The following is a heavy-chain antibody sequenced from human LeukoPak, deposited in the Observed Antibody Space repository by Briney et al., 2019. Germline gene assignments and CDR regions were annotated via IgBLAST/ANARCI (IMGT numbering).Heavy chain of an antibody. CDR1: GGSISSTSYY. J-gene: IGHJ3*02. D-gene: IGHD3-3*01. CDR2: IYYNGAT. CDR3: ASYTLNYDFWSGPEQDAFDI. V-gene: IGHV4-39*01. Sequence: SETLSLTCSVSGGSISSTSYYWGWIRQPPGKGLEWIGTIYYNGATQYNPSLRSRATMSVDTSKNQFSLKLSSVTAADTAVYYCASYTLNYDFWSGPEQDAFDIWGQGTMVTVSS.